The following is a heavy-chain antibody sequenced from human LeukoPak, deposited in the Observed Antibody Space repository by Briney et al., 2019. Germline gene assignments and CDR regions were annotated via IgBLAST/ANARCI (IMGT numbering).Heavy chain of an antibody. V-gene: IGHV3-11*01. CDR3: ARRNAMDV. J-gene: IGHJ6*02. CDR2: INKGGSTT. Sequence: GGSLRLSCAASGFTFSDSYMSWIRQAPGKGLEWVSYINKGGSTTEYADSVKGRFTISRDNAKSSLYLQMNSLRAEDTAVYYCARRNAMDVWGQGTTVIVFS. CDR1: GFTFSDSY.